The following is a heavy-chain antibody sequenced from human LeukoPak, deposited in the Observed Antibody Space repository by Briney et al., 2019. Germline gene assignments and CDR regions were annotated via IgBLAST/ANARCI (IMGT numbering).Heavy chain of an antibody. CDR3: ASESVALAGIDY. Sequence: SQTLSLTCTVSGGSISSGGYSWSWIRQHPGKGLEWIGYIYYSGSTYYNPSLKSRVTISVDTSKNQISLRLSSVIAADTAVYYCASESVALAGIDYWGQGALVTVSS. J-gene: IGHJ4*02. CDR2: IYYSGST. CDR1: GGSISSGGYS. V-gene: IGHV4-31*03. D-gene: IGHD6-19*01.